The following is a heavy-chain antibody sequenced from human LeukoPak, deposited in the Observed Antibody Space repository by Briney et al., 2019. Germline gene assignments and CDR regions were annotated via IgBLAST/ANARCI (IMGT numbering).Heavy chain of an antibody. J-gene: IGHJ4*02. V-gene: IGHV1-8*03. Sequence: ASVKVSCKASGYTFSNNDINWVRQATGQGLEWMGWMNPISGNTGFAQKFQGRVTITRITSISTAYMEMSSPRSDDTAVYYCVRGAKCSGADCDSTKEYVYYFDYWGQGTLVTVSS. CDR1: GYTFSNND. CDR2: MNPISGNT. D-gene: IGHD6-25*01. CDR3: VRGAKCSGADCDSTKEYVYYFDY.